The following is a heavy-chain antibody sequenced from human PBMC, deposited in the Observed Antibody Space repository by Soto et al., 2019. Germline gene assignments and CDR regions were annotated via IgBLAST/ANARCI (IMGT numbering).Heavy chain of an antibody. Sequence: ASVKVSCKASGYTFSSYYMHWVRQAPGQGLEWMGFINPSGGSTNYAQKFQGRVTMTRNTSISTAYMELSSLRSEDTAVYYCARGESSSWLSDAFDIWGQGTVVTVSS. CDR3: ARGESSSWLSDAFDI. CDR2: INPSGGST. J-gene: IGHJ3*02. CDR1: GYTFSSYY. V-gene: IGHV1-46*01. D-gene: IGHD6-13*01.